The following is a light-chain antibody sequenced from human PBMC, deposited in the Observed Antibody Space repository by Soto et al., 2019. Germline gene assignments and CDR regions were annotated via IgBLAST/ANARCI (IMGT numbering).Light chain of an antibody. J-gene: IGKJ1*01. CDR3: HQYGSAPAWT. CDR1: QSISSSY. CDR2: GAS. Sequence: EIVLTQSPGTLSLFPGERVTLSCRASQSISSSYLAWYQQKPGQAPRLLIHGASNRATGIPDRFSGAGSGTDFTLTISRLEPEDFAVYYCHQYGSAPAWTFGQGTKVEIK. V-gene: IGKV3-20*01.